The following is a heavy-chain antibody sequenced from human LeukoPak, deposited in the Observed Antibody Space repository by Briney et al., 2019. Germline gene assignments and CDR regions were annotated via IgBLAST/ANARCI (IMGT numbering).Heavy chain of an antibody. D-gene: IGHD2-2*01. CDR3: AKDYMVVVINFDY. Sequence: GGSLRLSCAASGFTVSSNYMTWVRQAPGKGLGWVSAISGSGGSTYYADSVKGRFTISRDNSRSTLYLQMNSLRAEDTAVYYCAKDYMVVVINFDYWGQGTLVTVSS. CDR1: GFTVSSNY. V-gene: IGHV3-23*01. J-gene: IGHJ4*02. CDR2: ISGSGGST.